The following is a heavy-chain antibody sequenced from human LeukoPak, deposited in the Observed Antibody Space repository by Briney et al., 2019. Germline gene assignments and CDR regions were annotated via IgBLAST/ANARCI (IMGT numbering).Heavy chain of an antibody. CDR2: INPNSGGT. Sequence: VASVKVSCTASGYTLTGYYMQWVRQAPGQGLEWMGWINPNSGGTNYAQKSQGRVTMTRETSISTAYRELSGLRSDDTAGYYCAGEDSAAGTVFDYWGQGPLVTVSS. J-gene: IGHJ4*02. CDR3: AGEDSAAGTVFDY. CDR1: GYTLTGYY. D-gene: IGHD6-13*01. V-gene: IGHV1-2*02.